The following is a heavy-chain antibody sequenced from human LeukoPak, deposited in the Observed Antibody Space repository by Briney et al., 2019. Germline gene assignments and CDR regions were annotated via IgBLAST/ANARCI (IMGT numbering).Heavy chain of an antibody. D-gene: IGHD2-15*01. CDR3: ARCSSGSCYY. V-gene: IGHV4-38-2*01. J-gene: IGHJ4*02. Sequence: SETLSLTCAVSGYSISSGYYWGWIRQPPGKGLEWIGSIYHSGSTYYSPSFKSRVTILVDTSQNQFSLKLTSVTAADTATFYCARCSSGSCYYWGQGTLVTVSS. CDR1: GYSISSGYY. CDR2: IYHSGST.